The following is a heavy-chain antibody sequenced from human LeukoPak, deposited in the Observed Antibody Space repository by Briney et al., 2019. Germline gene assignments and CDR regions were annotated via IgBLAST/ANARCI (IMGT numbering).Heavy chain of an antibody. CDR1: GGSISSGGYY. D-gene: IGHD5-12*01. J-gene: IGHJ2*01. V-gene: IGHV4-31*03. CDR2: IYYSGST. Sequence: TSQTLSLTCTVSGGSISSGGYYWSWIRQHPGRGLEWIGDIYYSGSTYYTPSLKNRVTISVATTKNQFSLRLSSVTAVDMSVPYCARGGGGYSWYCELWARGPLVTVSS. CDR3: ARGGGGYSWYCEL.